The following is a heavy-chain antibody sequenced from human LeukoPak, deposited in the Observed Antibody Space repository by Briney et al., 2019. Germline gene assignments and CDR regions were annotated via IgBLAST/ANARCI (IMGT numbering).Heavy chain of an antibody. V-gene: IGHV4-34*01. CDR3: ARGGGHIAARLTCWFDP. J-gene: IGHJ5*02. CDR1: GGSFSGYY. D-gene: IGHD6-6*01. Sequence: WETLSLTCAVYGGSFSGYYWSWIHQPPGKGLEWIGEINHSGSTNYNPSLKSRVTISVDTSKNQFSLKLSSVTAADTAVYYCARGGGHIAARLTCWFDPWGQGTLVTVSS. CDR2: INHSGST.